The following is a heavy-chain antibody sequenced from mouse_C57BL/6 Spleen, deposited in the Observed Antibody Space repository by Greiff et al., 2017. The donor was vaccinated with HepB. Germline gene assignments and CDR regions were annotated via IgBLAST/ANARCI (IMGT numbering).Heavy chain of an antibody. CDR2: IYPGSGST. CDR3: ARSLAYYGSSYFDY. V-gene: IGHV1-55*01. Sequence: VQLQQPGAELVKPGASVKMSCKASGYTFTSYWITWVKQRPGQGLEWIGDIYPGSGSTNYNEKFKSKATLTVDTSSSTAYMQLSSLTSEDSAVYYCARSLAYYGSSYFDYWGQGTTLTVSS. J-gene: IGHJ2*01. D-gene: IGHD1-1*01. CDR1: GYTFTSYW.